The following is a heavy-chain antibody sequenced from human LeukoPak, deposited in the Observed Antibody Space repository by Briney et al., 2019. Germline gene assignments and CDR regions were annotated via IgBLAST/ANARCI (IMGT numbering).Heavy chain of an antibody. CDR2: MNPNSGNT. V-gene: IGHV1-8*01. D-gene: IGHD3-3*01. J-gene: IGHJ6*03. CDR1: GYTFTSYD. CDR3: ARAFSTYYDFWSGYYFPPYYYYMDV. Sequence: ASLKVSCKASGYTFTSYDINWVRQATGQGLEWMGWMNPNSGNTGYAQKFQGRVTMTRNTSISTAYMELSSLRSEDTAVYYCARAFSTYYDFWSGYYFPPYYYYMDVWGKGTTVTVSS.